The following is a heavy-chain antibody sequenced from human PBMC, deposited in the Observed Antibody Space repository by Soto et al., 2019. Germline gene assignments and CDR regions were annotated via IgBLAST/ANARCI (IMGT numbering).Heavy chain of an antibody. J-gene: IGHJ4*02. CDR1: GGSISSSSYY. Sequence: QLQLQESGPGLVKPSETLSLTCTVSGGSISSSSYYWGWIRQPPGKGLEWIGSIYYSGSTYYNPSLKSRVTISVDTSKNQFSLKLSSVTAADTAVYYCAADTAMVGYFDYWGQGTLVTVSS. D-gene: IGHD5-18*01. CDR3: AADTAMVGYFDY. V-gene: IGHV4-39*01. CDR2: IYYSGST.